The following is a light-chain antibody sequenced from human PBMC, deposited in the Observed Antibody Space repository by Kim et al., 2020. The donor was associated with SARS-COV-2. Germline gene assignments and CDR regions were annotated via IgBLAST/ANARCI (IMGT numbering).Light chain of an antibody. CDR2: DVF. CDR3: QQRGNWPLT. V-gene: IGKV3-11*01. J-gene: IGKJ1*01. Sequence: LSPGERATLSCRASQSVGNSFAWYQQKAGQPPRLLIYDVFRRATGIPARFSASGSGTDFTLTISSLEPEDFAVYYCQQRGNWPLTFGQGTRVEIK. CDR1: QSVGNS.